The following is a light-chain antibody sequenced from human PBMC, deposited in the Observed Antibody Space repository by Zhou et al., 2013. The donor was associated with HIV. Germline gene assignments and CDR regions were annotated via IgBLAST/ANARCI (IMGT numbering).Light chain of an antibody. V-gene: IGKV1-5*03. J-gene: IGKJ1*01. Sequence: DIQMTQSPSTLSASVGDRVTITCRASQSLTSWLAWYQQKPGKAPKLLIYKASTLESGVPSRFRGSGSGTDFTLTITDLQPEDFATYYCQQSSTTPRTFGQGTTVDMK. CDR1: QSLTSW. CDR2: KAS. CDR3: QQSSTTPRT.